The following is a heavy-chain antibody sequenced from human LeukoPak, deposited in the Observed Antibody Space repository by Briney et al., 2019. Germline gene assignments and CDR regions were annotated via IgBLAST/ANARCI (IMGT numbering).Heavy chain of an antibody. CDR3: AKQSYSNSWNNFDY. CDR1: GFTFTSSG. CDR2: ISGSGGST. D-gene: IGHD6-13*01. Sequence: PGGSLRLSCSASGFTFTSSGMSWVRQAPGKGLEWVSAISGSGGSTYHADSVRGRLTISRDNSKNALYLQMNSLRAEDTAVYYCAKQSYSNSWNNFDYWGQGTLVTVSS. J-gene: IGHJ4*02. V-gene: IGHV3-23*01.